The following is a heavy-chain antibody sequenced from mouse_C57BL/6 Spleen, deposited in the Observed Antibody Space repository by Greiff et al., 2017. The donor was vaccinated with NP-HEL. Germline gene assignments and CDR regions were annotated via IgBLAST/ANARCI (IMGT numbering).Heavy chain of an antibody. V-gene: IGHV1-4*01. CDR3: ARDEPYAMGC. Sequence: VQLQQSGAELARPGASVKMSCKASGYTFTSYTMHWVKQRPGQGLEWIGYINPSSGYTKYNQKFKDKATLTADKSSSTAYMQLSSLTSEDSAVYYCARDEPYAMGCWGQGTSVTVSS. J-gene: IGHJ4*01. CDR2: INPSSGYT. CDR1: GYTFTSYT.